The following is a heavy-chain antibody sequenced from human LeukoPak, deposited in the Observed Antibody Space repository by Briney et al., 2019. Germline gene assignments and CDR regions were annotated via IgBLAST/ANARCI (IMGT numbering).Heavy chain of an antibody. V-gene: IGHV3-7*01. CDR3: ARVRTEWYIDF. J-gene: IGHJ2*01. CDR1: GLNFSYYW. Sequence: PGGSLRLSCCASGLNFSYYWVTWVRQPPGMGLEWVAKMREAGGVDFSVNPVRVRFTISRDNAKTLLYLEMNLLRVQDTGVYYCARVRTEWYIDFWGRGNLVTVS. D-gene: IGHD2-8*02. CDR2: MREAGGVD.